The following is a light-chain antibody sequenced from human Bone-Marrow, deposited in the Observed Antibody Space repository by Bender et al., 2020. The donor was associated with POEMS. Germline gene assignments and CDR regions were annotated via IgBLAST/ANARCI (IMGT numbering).Light chain of an antibody. CDR1: SSDVGSYNL. J-gene: IGLJ2*01. CDR2: QDT. CDR3: CSFAGNGTSL. V-gene: IGLV2-23*01. Sequence: QSALTQPASVSGSPGQSITISCTGTSSDVGSYNLVSWFQQHPGKVPKVIIYQDTERPLGTSVRFSASKSGNTASLTISGLQAEDEADYYFCSFAGNGTSLFGGGTKLTVL.